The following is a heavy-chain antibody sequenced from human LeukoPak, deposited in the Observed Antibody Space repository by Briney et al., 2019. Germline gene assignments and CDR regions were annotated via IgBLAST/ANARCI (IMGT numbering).Heavy chain of an antibody. J-gene: IGHJ4*02. CDR2: IIPIFGIA. Sequence: SVKVSYKASGGTFSSYAISWVRQAPGQGLEWMGRIIPIFGIANYAQKFQGRVTITADKSTSTAYMELSSLISEDTAVYYCAGDTYCGGDCYSYLDYWGQGTLVTVSS. CDR1: GGTFSSYA. CDR3: AGDTYCGGDCYSYLDY. D-gene: IGHD2-21*02. V-gene: IGHV1-69*04.